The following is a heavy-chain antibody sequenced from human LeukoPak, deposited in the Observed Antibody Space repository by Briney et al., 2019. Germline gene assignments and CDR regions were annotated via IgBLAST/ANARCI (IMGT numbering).Heavy chain of an antibody. V-gene: IGHV3-64*01. J-gene: IGHJ4*02. CDR1: GFTFSSYA. CDR3: ARYGDGYSSSWYTY. CDR2: ISSNGGST. Sequence: GGSLRLSCAASGFTFSSYAMHWVRQAPGKGLEYVSAISSNGGSTYYANSVKGRFTISRDNAKNSLYLQMNSLRAEDTAVYYCARYGDGYSSSWYTYWGQGTLVTVSS. D-gene: IGHD6-13*01.